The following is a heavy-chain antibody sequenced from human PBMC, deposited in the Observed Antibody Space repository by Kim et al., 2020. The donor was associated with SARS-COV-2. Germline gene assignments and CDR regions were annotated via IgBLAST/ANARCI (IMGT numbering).Heavy chain of an antibody. D-gene: IGHD6-6*01. V-gene: IGHV3-30-3*01. CDR1: GFTFSSYA. CDR3: ARGVLAARPYYYYGMDV. J-gene: IGHJ6*02. Sequence: GGSLRLSCAASGFTFSSYAMHWVRQAPGKGLEWVAVISYDGSNKYYADSVKGRFTISRDNSKNTLYLQMNSLRAEDTAVYYCARGVLAARPYYYYGMDVWGQGTTVTVSS. CDR2: ISYDGSNK.